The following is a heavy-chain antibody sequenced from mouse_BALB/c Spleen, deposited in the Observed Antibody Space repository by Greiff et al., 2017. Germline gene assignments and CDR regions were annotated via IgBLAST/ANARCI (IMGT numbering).Heavy chain of an antibody. V-gene: IGHV5-12-1*01. CDR2: ISSGGGST. J-gene: IGHJ4*01. CDR1: GFAFSSYD. CDR3: ARPLMDY. Sequence: EVKLVESGGGLVKPGGSLKLSCAASGFAFSSYDMSWVRQTPEKRLEWVAYISSGGGSTYYPDTVKGRFTISRDNAKNTLYLQMSSLKSEDTAMYYCARPLMDYWGQGTSVTVSS.